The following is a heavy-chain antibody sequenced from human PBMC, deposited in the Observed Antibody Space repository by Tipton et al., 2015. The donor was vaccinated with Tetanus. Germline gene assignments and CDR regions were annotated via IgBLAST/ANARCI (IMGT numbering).Heavy chain of an antibody. D-gene: IGHD1-26*01. V-gene: IGHV4-59*01. CDR1: GGSISTYH. CDR2: IDYFGST. CDR3: AKWELLVRCFDY. J-gene: IGHJ4*02. Sequence: TLSLTCTVSGGSISTYHWNWIRQSPGKGLEWIGYIDYFGSTKYNPSLKSRVAMSVDTSKNQLSLRLNSVTSADTAVYYCAKWELLVRCFDYWGQGTLVTVSS.